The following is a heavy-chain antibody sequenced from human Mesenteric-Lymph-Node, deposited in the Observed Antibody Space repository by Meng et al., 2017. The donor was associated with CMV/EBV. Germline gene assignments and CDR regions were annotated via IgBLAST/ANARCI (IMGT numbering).Heavy chain of an antibody. Sequence: FSLGASGGGVGWIRQPPGKALEWLAVIYWDDEKRYSPSLKSRVTITKDTSKDQVVFTMTNMDPVDTATYYCAHRGIAVAGAQYFQYWGQGTLVTVSS. CDR2: IYWDDEK. V-gene: IGHV2-5*02. D-gene: IGHD6-19*01. CDR1: FSLGASGGG. CDR3: AHRGIAVAGAQYFQY. J-gene: IGHJ1*01.